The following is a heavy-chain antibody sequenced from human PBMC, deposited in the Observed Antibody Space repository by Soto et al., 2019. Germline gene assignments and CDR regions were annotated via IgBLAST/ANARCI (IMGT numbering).Heavy chain of an antibody. CDR1: GGTFSSYA. CDR2: IIPIFGTA. CDR3: ARDRGYSYGYSPYYYGMDV. J-gene: IGHJ6*02. Sequence: SLKVSCKASGGTFSSYAISWVRQAPGQGLEWMGGIIPIFGTANYAQKFQGRVTITADESTSTAYMELSSLRSEDTAVYYCARDRGYSYGYSPYYYGMDVWGQGTTVTAP. D-gene: IGHD5-18*01. V-gene: IGHV1-69*13.